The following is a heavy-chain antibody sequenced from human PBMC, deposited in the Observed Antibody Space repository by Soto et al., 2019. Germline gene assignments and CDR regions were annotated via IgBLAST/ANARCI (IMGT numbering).Heavy chain of an antibody. CDR2: IIPIFGTA. V-gene: IGHV1-69*13. J-gene: IGHJ6*02. Sequence: SVKVSCKASGGTFSSYAISWVRQAPGQGLEWMGGIIPIFGTANYAQKFQGRVTITADESTSTAYMELSSLRSEDTAVYYCARLPRTGTTNYYYYGMDVWGQGTTVTAP. CDR1: GGTFSSYA. D-gene: IGHD1-7*01. CDR3: ARLPRTGTTNYYYYGMDV.